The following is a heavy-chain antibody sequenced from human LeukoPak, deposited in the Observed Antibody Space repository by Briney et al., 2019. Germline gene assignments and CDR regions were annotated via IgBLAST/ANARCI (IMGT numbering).Heavy chain of an antibody. V-gene: IGHV3-69-1*01. J-gene: IGHJ3*02. Sequence: GGSLRLSCEASGFTSFDFTMNWVRKAPGKGLEWVSYIRTDGTITYADSVKGRFTISRDDAKTSVYLQMNSLRDEDTAIYYCARDNIWAFNIWGQGTMVTVAS. CDR1: GFTSFDFT. D-gene: IGHD2/OR15-2a*01. CDR3: ARDNIWAFNI. CDR2: IRTDGTI.